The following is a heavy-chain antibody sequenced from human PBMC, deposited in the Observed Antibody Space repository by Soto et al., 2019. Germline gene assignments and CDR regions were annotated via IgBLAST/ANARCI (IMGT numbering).Heavy chain of an antibody. CDR1: GFIFSNYG. Sequence: QVQLVESGGGVVQPGRSLRLSCAVSGFIFSNYGMHWVRQAPGKGLEWVAVISDDGSNKYYADSVKGRFAISRDSPKNTLYLQMNSLRGEDTDVYYCARPRQPYYYYFGMDVWGQGTTVTVSS. CDR3: ARPRQPYYYYFGMDV. D-gene: IGHD2-2*01. J-gene: IGHJ6*02. CDR2: ISDDGSNK. V-gene: IGHV3-30*03.